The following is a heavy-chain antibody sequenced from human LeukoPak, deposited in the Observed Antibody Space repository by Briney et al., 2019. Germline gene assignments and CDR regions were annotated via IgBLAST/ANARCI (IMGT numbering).Heavy chain of an antibody. CDR2: ISSSGSTI. V-gene: IGHV3-11*01. D-gene: IGHD3-10*01. J-gene: IGHJ4*02. Sequence: GGSLRLSCAASGFTFSDYYMSWIRQAPGKGLEWVSYISSSGSTIYYADSVKGRFTISRDNAKNSLYLQMNSLRAEDTAVYYCARDKIRGDYYGSGEVIFDYWGQGTLVTVSS. CDR1: GFTFSDYY. CDR3: ARDKIRGDYYGSGEVIFDY.